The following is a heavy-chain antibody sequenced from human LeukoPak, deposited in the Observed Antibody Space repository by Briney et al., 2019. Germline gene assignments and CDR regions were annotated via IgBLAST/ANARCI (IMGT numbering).Heavy chain of an antibody. V-gene: IGHV4-61*02. D-gene: IGHD3-22*01. CDR2: IYTSGST. CDR3: ARDCSSGYYYNHAFDI. J-gene: IGHJ3*02. CDR1: GGSISSGSYY. Sequence: SQTLSLTCTVSGGSISSGSYYCSWIRQPAGKGLEGIGRIYTSGSTNYNPSLRSRVTISVDTSKDQFSLKLSSVTAADTAVYYCARDCSSGYYYNHAFDIWGQGTMVTVSS.